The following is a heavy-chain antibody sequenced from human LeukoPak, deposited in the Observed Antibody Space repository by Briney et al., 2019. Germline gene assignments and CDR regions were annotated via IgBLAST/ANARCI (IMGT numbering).Heavy chain of an antibody. Sequence: SETLSLTCAVYGGSFSGYYWSWIRQPPGKGLECIGVINHSGSTNYNPSLKSRVTISVDTSKNQFSLKLSSVTAADTAVYYCARGLGEEVPAAPVYYMDVWGKGTTVTVSS. V-gene: IGHV4-34*01. CDR3: ARGLGEEVPAAPVYYMDV. CDR2: INHSGST. CDR1: GGSFSGYY. D-gene: IGHD2-2*01. J-gene: IGHJ6*03.